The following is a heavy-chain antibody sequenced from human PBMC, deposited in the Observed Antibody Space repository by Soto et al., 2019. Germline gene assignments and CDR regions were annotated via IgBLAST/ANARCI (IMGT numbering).Heavy chain of an antibody. CDR1: GGTFSSYA. J-gene: IGHJ4*02. CDR3: AKGGRQWLVTSDFNY. V-gene: IGHV3-23*01. Sequence: SCKASGGTFSSYAMSWVRQAPGKGLEWVSAISGSGGSTYYADSVKGRFTISRDSSKNTVSLEMTSLRAEDTAVYYCAKGGRQWLVTSDFNYWGQGALVTVSS. CDR2: ISGSGGST. D-gene: IGHD6-19*01.